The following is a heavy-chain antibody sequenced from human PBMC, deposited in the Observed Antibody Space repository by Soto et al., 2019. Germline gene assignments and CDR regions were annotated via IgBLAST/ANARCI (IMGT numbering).Heavy chain of an antibody. CDR1: GLSFSNFA. D-gene: IGHD5-18*01. V-gene: IGHV3-48*03. J-gene: IGHJ4*02. Sequence: PGGSLRLSCEASGLSFSNFAMNWVRQAPGRGLEWVSYISDDGASIYYADSLKGRFTISRDNAKNSLSLQMNNLRAEDTAVYYCARENSVQAWLHHFDHWGLGTLVTVSS. CDR2: ISDDGASI. CDR3: ARENSVQAWLHHFDH.